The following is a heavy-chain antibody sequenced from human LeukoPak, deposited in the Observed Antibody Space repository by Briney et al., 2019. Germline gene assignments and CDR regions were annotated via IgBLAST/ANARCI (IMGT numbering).Heavy chain of an antibody. V-gene: IGHV4-38-2*01. CDR1: GYSITSTYW. J-gene: IGHJ4*02. CDR3: ARVGGDDSTGHYSVDY. CDR2: LHHTGST. Sequence: SDPVSLTCAVSGYSITSTYWWGWLRQTPGSGLEWIERLHHTGSTSYSPSLKSRVTISVDTSKNQFSLRLSSVTAADTAVYYCARVGGDDSTGHYSVDYWGQGTLVTVSS. D-gene: IGHD3-22*01.